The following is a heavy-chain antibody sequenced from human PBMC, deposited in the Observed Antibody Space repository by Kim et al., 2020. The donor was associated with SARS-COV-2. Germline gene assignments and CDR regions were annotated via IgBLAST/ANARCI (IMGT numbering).Heavy chain of an antibody. J-gene: IGHJ4*02. CDR1: GGSISSTRYY. Sequence: SETLSLTCNVSGGSISSTRYYWYWIRQPAGKGLESIGRIRTGLSTYYSSSLKRRATIAADTSKNQLSLNLDCVTAADSAVYYCARGVVGSGGTTWEYFDYWGQGTLVTVSS. D-gene: IGHD2-8*02. V-gene: IGHV4-61*02. CDR2: IRTGLST. CDR3: ARGVVGSGGTTWEYFDY.